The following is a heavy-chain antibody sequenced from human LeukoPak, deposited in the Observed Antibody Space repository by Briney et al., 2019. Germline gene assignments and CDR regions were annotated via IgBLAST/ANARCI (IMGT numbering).Heavy chain of an antibody. CDR3: ARDGHIVVVPAASYYYYYYYMDV. CDR2: IIPIFGTA. V-gene: IGHV1-69*13. J-gene: IGHJ6*03. CDR1: GGTFSSYA. D-gene: IGHD2-2*01. Sequence: SVKVSCKASGGTFSSYAISWVRQAPGQGLEWMGGIIPIFGTANYAQKFQGRVMITADESTSTAYMELSSLRSEDTAVYYCARDGHIVVVPAASYYYYYYYMDVWGKGTTVTVSS.